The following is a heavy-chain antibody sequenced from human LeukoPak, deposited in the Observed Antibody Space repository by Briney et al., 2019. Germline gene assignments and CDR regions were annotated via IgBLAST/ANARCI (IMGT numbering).Heavy chain of an antibody. J-gene: IGHJ3*02. Sequence: ASETLSLTCTVSGGSISSSSYYWGWIRQPPGKGLEWIGSIYYSGSTNYNPSLKSRVTISVDTSKNQFSLKLSSVTAADTAAYYCASGGELPAAMYAFDIWGQGTMVTVSS. CDR3: ASGGELPAAMYAFDI. V-gene: IGHV4-39*07. D-gene: IGHD2-2*01. CDR2: IYYSGST. CDR1: GGSISSSSYY.